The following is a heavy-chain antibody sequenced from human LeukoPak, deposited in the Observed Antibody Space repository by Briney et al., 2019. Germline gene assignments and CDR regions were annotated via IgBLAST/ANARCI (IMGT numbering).Heavy chain of an antibody. J-gene: IGHJ4*02. CDR2: IYYSGST. D-gene: IGHD3-10*01. Sequence: PSETLSLTCTVSGGSISSGDYYWSWIRQPPGKGLEWIGHIYYSGSTNFNPSLKSRVTISVDTSKNQISLKLSSVTAADTAVYYCARVVVRGLSQPFDYWGQGTLVTVSS. CDR1: GGSISSGDYY. CDR3: ARVVVRGLSQPFDY. V-gene: IGHV4-30-4*01.